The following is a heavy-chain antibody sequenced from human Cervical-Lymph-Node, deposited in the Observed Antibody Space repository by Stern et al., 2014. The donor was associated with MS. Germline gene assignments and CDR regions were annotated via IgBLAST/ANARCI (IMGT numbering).Heavy chain of an antibody. Sequence: VQLVQSGAEVSKPGASVKVSCKASGYTFTSYAMNWVRQAPGQRLEWMGGINAGTGNTKYSQKFQARVTLTRDTSASTAYMELSSLRSEDTAVYYCAKEGANDCFDYWGQGTLVTVSS. CDR2: INAGTGNT. V-gene: IGHV1-3*01. J-gene: IGHJ4*02. CDR1: GYTFTSYA. CDR3: AKEGANDCFDY.